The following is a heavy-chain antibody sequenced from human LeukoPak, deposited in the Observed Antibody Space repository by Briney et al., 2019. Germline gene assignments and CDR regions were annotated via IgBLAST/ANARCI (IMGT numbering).Heavy chain of an antibody. CDR2: ISGSGGST. J-gene: IGHJ4*02. CDR1: GFTFSSYA. Sequence: GGSLRLSCAASGFTFSSYAMSWVRQAPGKGLEWVSAISGSGGSTYYADSVKGRFTISRDNSKNTLYLQMNSLRAEDTALYYCAKGGYCSGGSCYDDYWGQGTLVTVSS. V-gene: IGHV3-23*01. D-gene: IGHD2-15*01. CDR3: AKGGYCSGGSCYDDY.